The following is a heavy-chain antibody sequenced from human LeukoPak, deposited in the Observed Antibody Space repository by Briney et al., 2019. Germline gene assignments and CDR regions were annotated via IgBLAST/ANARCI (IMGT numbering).Heavy chain of an antibody. Sequence: GGSLRLSCAAAGFTFSSYAMSWVRQAPGKGLEWVSAISGSGGSTYYADSVKGRFTISRDNSKNTLYLEMNSLRAEDTAVYYCAKDGYYDSSGYCDYWGQGTLVTVSS. D-gene: IGHD3-22*01. V-gene: IGHV3-23*01. CDR3: AKDGYYDSSGYCDY. CDR1: GFTFSSYA. J-gene: IGHJ4*02. CDR2: ISGSGGST.